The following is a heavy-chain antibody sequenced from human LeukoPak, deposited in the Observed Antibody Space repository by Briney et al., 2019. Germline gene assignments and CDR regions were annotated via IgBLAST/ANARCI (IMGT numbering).Heavy chain of an antibody. D-gene: IGHD6-19*01. CDR3: ASTIAVAGYYFDY. V-gene: IGHV3-7*01. CDR2: IKQDGSEK. Sequence: PGGSLRLSCAASGFTFSRYWMTWVRQAPGKGLEWVANIKQDGSEKYYVDSVKGRFTISRDNAKNSLYLQMNSLRAEDTAVYYCASTIAVAGYYFDYWGQGTLVTVSS. J-gene: IGHJ4*02. CDR1: GFTFSRYW.